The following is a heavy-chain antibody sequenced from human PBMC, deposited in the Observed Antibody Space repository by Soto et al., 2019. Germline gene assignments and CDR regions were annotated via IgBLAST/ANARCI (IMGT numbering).Heavy chain of an antibody. CDR1: GFTFSSYW. Sequence: GGSLRLSCAASGFTFSSYWMSWVRQAPGKGLEWVANIKQDGSEKYYVDSVKGRFTISRDNAKNSLYLQMNSLRAEDTAVYYCARDRGEYYYGSGSYYYYYYGMDVWGQGTMVTVS. V-gene: IGHV3-7*01. D-gene: IGHD3-10*01. CDR3: ARDRGEYYYGSGSYYYYYYGMDV. CDR2: IKQDGSEK. J-gene: IGHJ6*02.